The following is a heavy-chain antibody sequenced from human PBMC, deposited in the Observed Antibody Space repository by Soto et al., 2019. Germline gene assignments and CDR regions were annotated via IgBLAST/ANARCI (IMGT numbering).Heavy chain of an antibody. CDR1: GFTFTNAW. V-gene: IGHV3-15*01. Sequence: GGSLRLSCGASGFTFTNAWVSWVRQAPGKGLEWVGRIKSKTHGGTIDFATPVKGRFTISRDDSKNTLYLQMNSLKTEDTAVYYCTTDSRFLEWSSYYYGMDVWGQGTTVTAP. J-gene: IGHJ6*02. CDR3: TTDSRFLEWSSYYYGMDV. D-gene: IGHD3-3*01. CDR2: IKSKTHGGTI.